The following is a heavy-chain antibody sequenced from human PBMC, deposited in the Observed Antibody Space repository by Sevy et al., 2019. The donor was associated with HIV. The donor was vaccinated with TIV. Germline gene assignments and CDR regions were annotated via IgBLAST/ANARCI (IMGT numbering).Heavy chain of an antibody. CDR1: GFTFRNYV. CDR2: ISDGGGTT. J-gene: IGHJ3*02. Sequence: GGSLRLSCAASGFTFRNYVMNWVRQPPGKGLEWVSVISDGGGTTYYADSVKGRFTISRDESKSTLYLQMNSLRVEDTAVYFRAKRVAGAVAALDIWGQGTMVTVSS. D-gene: IGHD2-15*01. V-gene: IGHV3-23*01. CDR3: AKRVAGAVAALDI.